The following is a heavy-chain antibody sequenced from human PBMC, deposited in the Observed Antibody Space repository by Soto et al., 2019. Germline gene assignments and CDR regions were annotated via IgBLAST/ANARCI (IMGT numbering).Heavy chain of an antibody. CDR3: AKLFGWNYDNWFDP. J-gene: IGHJ5*02. CDR2: INHSGST. CDR1: GGSFSGYY. Sequence: LSLTCAVYGGSFSGYYWSWIRQPPGKGLEWIGEINHSGSTNYNPSLKSRVTISVDTSKNQFSLKLSSVTAADTAVYYCAKLFGWNYDNWFDPWGQGTLVTVSS. V-gene: IGHV4-34*01. D-gene: IGHD1-7*01.